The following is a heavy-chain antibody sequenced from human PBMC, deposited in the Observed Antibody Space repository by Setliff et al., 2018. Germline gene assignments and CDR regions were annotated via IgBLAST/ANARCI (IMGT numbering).Heavy chain of an antibody. D-gene: IGHD4-4*01. CDR3: ATGPRDSRNYLTWLGS. Sequence: GVSLKISCSVSGITFKNAWMTWVRQAPGKGPEWVGRIKSSIEGATSDYGAPAKGRFTISRDDSKNMIFLQMNNLKIEDTGYYYCATGPRDSRNYLTWLGSWGQGTLVTVSS. CDR1: GITFKNAW. CDR2: IKSSIEGATS. V-gene: IGHV3-15*01. J-gene: IGHJ5*01.